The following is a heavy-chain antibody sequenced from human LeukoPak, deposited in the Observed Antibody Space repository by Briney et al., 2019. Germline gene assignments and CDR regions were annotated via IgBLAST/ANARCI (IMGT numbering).Heavy chain of an antibody. Sequence: AASVKVSCKASGYTFTSYGISWVRQAPGQGLEWMGWISAYNGNTNYAQKLQGRVTMTTDTSTSTAYMELRSLRSDDTAVYYCARDVMVGAIYYFDYWGQGTLVTVSS. CDR2: ISAYNGNT. D-gene: IGHD1-26*01. CDR1: GYTFTSYG. J-gene: IGHJ4*02. CDR3: ARDVMVGAIYYFDY. V-gene: IGHV1-18*01.